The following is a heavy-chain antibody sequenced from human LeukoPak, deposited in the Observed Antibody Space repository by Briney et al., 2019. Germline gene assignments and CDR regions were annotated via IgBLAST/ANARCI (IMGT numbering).Heavy chain of an antibody. D-gene: IGHD3-22*01. J-gene: IGHJ4*02. CDR1: GGSISSSSYY. CDR2: TYYSGST. V-gene: IGHV4-39*07. CDR3: ARRSASSGYYYKYYFDY. Sequence: SETLSLTCTVSGGSISSSSYYWGWIRQPPGKGLEWIGSTYYSGSTYYNPSLKSRVTISVDTSKNQFSLKLSSVTAADTAVYYCARRSASSGYYYKYYFDYWGQGTLVTVSS.